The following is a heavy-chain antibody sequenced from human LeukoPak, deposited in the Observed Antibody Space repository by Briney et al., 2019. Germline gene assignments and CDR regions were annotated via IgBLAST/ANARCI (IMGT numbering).Heavy chain of an antibody. J-gene: IGHJ4*02. CDR2: IKEDGTET. CDR1: GFMFSSNW. D-gene: IGHD5-24*01. CDR3: AKEGRSLQTY. Sequence: GGSLRLSCAVSGFMFSSNWMSWVRLAPGKGLEWVANIKEDGTETYYVDSVKGRFTISRDNAKNSLYLQMNSLRVEDTAVYYCAKEGRSLQTYWGQGTLVTVSS. V-gene: IGHV3-7*03.